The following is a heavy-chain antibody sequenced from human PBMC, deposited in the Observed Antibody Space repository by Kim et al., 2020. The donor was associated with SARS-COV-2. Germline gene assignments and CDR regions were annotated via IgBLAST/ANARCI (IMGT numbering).Heavy chain of an antibody. J-gene: IGHJ4*02. CDR3: ARDGGSGSYYNRGGYFDY. Sequence: GGSLRLSCAASGFTFSSYAMHWVRQAPGKGLEWVAVISYDGSNKYYADSVKGRFTISRDNSKNTLYLQMNSLRAEDTAVYYCARDGGSGSYYNRGGYFDYWGQGTLVTVSS. CDR1: GFTFSSYA. D-gene: IGHD3-10*01. CDR2: ISYDGSNK. V-gene: IGHV3-30-3*01.